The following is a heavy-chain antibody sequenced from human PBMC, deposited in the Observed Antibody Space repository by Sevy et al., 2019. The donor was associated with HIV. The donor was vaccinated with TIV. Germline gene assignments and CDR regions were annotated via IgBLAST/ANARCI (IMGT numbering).Heavy chain of an antibody. Sequence: GGSLRLSCAASGFTFSDYYMSWIRQAPGKGLEWVSYISSSGSTIYYADSVKGLFTIYRDNAKNALYLKMNSLGAEETAGYYGARDATTVTNYCYYYGMDVWGQGTTVTVSS. CDR2: ISSSGSTI. V-gene: IGHV3-11*01. CDR1: GFTFSDYY. D-gene: IGHD4-17*01. CDR3: ARDATTVTNYCYYYGMDV. J-gene: IGHJ6*02.